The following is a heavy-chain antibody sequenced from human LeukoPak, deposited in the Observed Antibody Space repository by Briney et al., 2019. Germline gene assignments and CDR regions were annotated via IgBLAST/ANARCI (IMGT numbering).Heavy chain of an antibody. CDR1: GYTFTSYY. CDR3: ARAIGDVLMVYAIDGTASLDY. Sequence: ASVKVSCKASGYTFTSYYMHWVRQAPGQGLEWMGIINPSGGSTSYAQKFQGRVTKTRDTSTSTVYMELSSLRSEDTAVYYCARAIGDVLMVYAIDGTASLDYWGQGTLVTVSS. D-gene: IGHD2-8*01. V-gene: IGHV1-46*01. CDR2: INPSGGST. J-gene: IGHJ4*02.